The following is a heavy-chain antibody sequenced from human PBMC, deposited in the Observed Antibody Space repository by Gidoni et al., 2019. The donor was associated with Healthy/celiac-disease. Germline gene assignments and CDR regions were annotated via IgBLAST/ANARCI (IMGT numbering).Heavy chain of an antibody. Sequence: QVQLVASGGGVVQPGRSLRLSCAASGFTFSSYGMHWVRQAPGKGLEWVAVRSYDGSNKYYADAVKGLFTISRDNSKNTLYLQMNSLRAEDTAVYYCAKDLRERKTGSSNWFDPWGQGTLVTVSS. CDR3: AKDLRERKTGSSNWFDP. V-gene: IGHV3-30*18. CDR1: GFTFSSYG. CDR2: RSYDGSNK. J-gene: IGHJ5*02. D-gene: IGHD6-6*01.